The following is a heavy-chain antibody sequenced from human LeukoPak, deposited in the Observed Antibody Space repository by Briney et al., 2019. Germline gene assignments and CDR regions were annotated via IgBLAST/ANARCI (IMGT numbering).Heavy chain of an antibody. J-gene: IGHJ4*02. D-gene: IGHD1/OR15-1a*01. Sequence: SVKVSCKASGGTFSSYAISWVRQAPGQGLEWMGGIIPIFGTANYAQKFQGRVTITTDESTSTAYMELSSLRSEDTAVYYCARGYNWNTYFDYWGQGTLVTVSS. V-gene: IGHV1-69*05. CDR1: GGTFSSYA. CDR3: ARGYNWNTYFDY. CDR2: IIPIFGTA.